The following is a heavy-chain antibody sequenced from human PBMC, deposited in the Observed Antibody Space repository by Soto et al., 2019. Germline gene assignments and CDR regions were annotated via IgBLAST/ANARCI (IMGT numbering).Heavy chain of an antibody. CDR2: IKSKTDGGTT. D-gene: IGHD5-18*01. CDR1: GFTFSNAW. J-gene: IGHJ3*02. CDR3: TTGIALWLPVFAFDI. V-gene: IGHV3-15*01. Sequence: GGSLRLSCAASGFTFSNAWMSWVRQAPGKGLEWVGRIKSKTDGGTTDYAAPVKGRFTISRDDSKNTLYLQMNSLKTEDTAVYYCTTGIALWLPVFAFDIWGQGTMVTVSS.